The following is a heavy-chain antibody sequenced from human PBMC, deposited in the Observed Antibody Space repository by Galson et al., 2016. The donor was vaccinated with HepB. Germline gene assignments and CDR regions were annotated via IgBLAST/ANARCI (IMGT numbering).Heavy chain of an antibody. J-gene: IGHJ6*03. D-gene: IGHD2-2*01. Sequence: SVKVSCKASGGSFSSYAINWLRQAPGPGPEWMGGVIPIFGTANYARNFQGRVTITADKFTSTAYMELTNLRSDDTAVYYCAGKRKIVIVPVALPEYYHHMDVWGTGTTVTVSS. V-gene: IGHV1-69*06. CDR3: AGKRKIVIVPVALPEYYHHMDV. CDR2: VIPIFGTA. CDR1: GGSFSSYA.